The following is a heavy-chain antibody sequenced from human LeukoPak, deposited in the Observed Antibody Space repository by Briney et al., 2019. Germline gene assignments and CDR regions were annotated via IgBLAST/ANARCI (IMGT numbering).Heavy chain of an antibody. J-gene: IGHJ4*02. CDR1: GFTFSSNW. D-gene: IGHD6-6*01. V-gene: IGHV3-30*19. Sequence: PGGSLRLSCAASGFTFSSNWMHWVRQAPGKGLEWVAVLSYDGNNKYYLPSVTGRFTISRDNSQNTLYLQTNSLRGEDTAVYYCAKGPWYGSASDEDHWGQGTLVTVSS. CDR2: LSYDGNNK. CDR3: AKGPWYGSASDEDH.